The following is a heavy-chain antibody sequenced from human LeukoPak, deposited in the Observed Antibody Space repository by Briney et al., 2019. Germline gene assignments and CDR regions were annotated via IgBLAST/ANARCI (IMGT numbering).Heavy chain of an antibody. J-gene: IGHJ6*03. V-gene: IGHV4-59*01. Sequence: PSETLSLTCTVSGGSTSSYYWSWIRQPPGKGLEWIGYIYYSGSTNYNPSLKSRVTISVDTSKNQFSLKLSSVTAADTAVYYCARGPSGSVRLYYMDVWGKGTTVTVSS. CDR1: GGSTSSYY. CDR3: ARGPSGSVRLYYMDV. CDR2: IYYSGST. D-gene: IGHD3-10*01.